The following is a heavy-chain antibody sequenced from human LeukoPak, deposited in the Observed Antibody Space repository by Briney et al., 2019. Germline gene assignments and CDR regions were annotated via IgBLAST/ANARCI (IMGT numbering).Heavy chain of an antibody. J-gene: IGHJ4*02. CDR3: ARLPYCSGGSCPPVYFDS. CDR2: IYPDDSDT. CDR1: GYSFITYW. V-gene: IGHV5-51*01. Sequence: GESLKISCKGSGYSFITYWISWVRQMPGKGLEWMGIIYPDDSDTRYSPSFQGQVTISADKSISTAYLQWSSLKASDTAMYYCARLPYCSGGSCPPVYFDSWGQGTLVTVSS. D-gene: IGHD2-15*01.